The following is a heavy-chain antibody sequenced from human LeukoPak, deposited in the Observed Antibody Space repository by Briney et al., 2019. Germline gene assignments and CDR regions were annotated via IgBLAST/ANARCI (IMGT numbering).Heavy chain of an antibody. CDR2: INHSGST. CDR3: ARTSGIVGATLGFGY. Sequence: SETLSLTCAVYGGSFSGYYWSWIRQPPGKGLEWIGEINHSGSTNYNPSLKSRVTISVDTSKDQFSLKLSSVTAADTAVYYCARTSGIVGATLGFGYWGQGTLVTVSS. CDR1: GGSFSGYY. J-gene: IGHJ4*02. D-gene: IGHD1-26*01. V-gene: IGHV4-34*01.